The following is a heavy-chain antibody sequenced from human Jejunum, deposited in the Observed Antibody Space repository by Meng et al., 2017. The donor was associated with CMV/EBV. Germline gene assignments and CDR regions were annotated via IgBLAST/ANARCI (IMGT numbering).Heavy chain of an antibody. Sequence: SGFTLSTYARHWVRQAPGKGLEWVAVIPFDGNNEHYADSVKGRFTISRDNSKNTLYLQVNSLRPEDTGVYYCARGTGSGSWLIDSWGQGTLVTVSS. CDR1: GFTLSTYA. CDR2: IPFDGNNE. CDR3: ARGTGSGSWLIDS. D-gene: IGHD6-13*01. J-gene: IGHJ4*02. V-gene: IGHV3-30*04.